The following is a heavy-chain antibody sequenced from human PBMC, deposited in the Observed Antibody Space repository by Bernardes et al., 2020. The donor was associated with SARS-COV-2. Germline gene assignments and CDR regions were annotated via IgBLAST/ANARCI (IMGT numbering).Heavy chain of an antibody. J-gene: IGHJ5*02. Sequence: GGSLRLSCAASGFTFSSYWMHWVRQAPGRGLMWVSHINNDGSSTSYADSVKSRFTISRDNARNTLYLQMNSLRVEDTAVYYCVRPPSCSVRTCYSWFDPWGQGTLVTVSS. V-gene: IGHV3-74*01. CDR3: VRPPSCSVRTCYSWFDP. CDR1: GFTFSSYW. CDR2: INNDGSST. D-gene: IGHD2-15*01.